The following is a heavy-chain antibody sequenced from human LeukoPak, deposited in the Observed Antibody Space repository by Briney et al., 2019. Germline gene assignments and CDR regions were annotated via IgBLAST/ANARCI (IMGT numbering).Heavy chain of an antibody. CDR2: ISYDGSNK. CDR1: GFTFSSYG. D-gene: IGHD6-13*01. V-gene: IGHV3-30*18. CDR3: AKDLDSSWYCSSGCPFDY. J-gene: IGHJ4*02. Sequence: GGSLRLSCAASGFTFSSYGMHWVRQAPGKGLEWVAVISYDGSNKYYADSVKGRFTISRDNSKNTLYLQMNSLRAEDTAVCYCAKDLDSSWYCSSGCPFDYWGQGTLVTVSS.